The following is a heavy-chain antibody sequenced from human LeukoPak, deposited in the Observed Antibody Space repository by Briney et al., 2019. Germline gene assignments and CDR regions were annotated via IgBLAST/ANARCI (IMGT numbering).Heavy chain of an antibody. CDR2: IIPMYGTA. Sequence: SVKVSCKASGDSFSSYFISWVRQAPGQGLEWRGAIIPMYGTAKYAQKFQGRVMITADEFTNTAHMDLSSLTYDDTAVYYCARWAGRASDGFLFPLDFWGQGTLVTVSS. J-gene: IGHJ4*02. CDR3: ARWAGRASDGFLFPLDF. V-gene: IGHV1-69*13. D-gene: IGHD1-26*01. CDR1: GDSFSSYF.